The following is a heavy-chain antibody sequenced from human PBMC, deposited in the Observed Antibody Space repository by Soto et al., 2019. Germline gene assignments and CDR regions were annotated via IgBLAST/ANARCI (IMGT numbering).Heavy chain of an antibody. CDR3: AKLTYPSDSTGYFYERVSGWIDS. J-gene: IGHJ5*01. D-gene: IGHD3-22*01. V-gene: IGHV3-23*01. CDR1: GFMFSSYA. CDR2: ISASGGTA. Sequence: GGSLRLSCAASGFMFSSYAMSWVRQAPGKGLEWVSSISASGGTANLADSVEGRCTISRDNSKSTLYLQMNSLRAEDTAVYYCAKLTYPSDSTGYFYERVSGWIDSWGQGTLVTVSS.